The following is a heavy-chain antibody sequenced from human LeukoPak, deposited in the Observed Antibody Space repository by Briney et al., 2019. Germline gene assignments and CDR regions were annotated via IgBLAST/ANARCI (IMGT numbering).Heavy chain of an antibody. Sequence: GGSLRLSCAVSGFTVSSNYMSWVRQAPGKGLEWVSVLYSGGNTYYADSVKGRFTISRDNSKNTLYLQMNSLRAEDTAVYYCARDQTGFCSGSSCLGFTFDYWGQGTLVTVSS. V-gene: IGHV3-66*01. CDR2: LYSGGNT. D-gene: IGHD2-15*01. J-gene: IGHJ4*02. CDR1: GFTVSSNY. CDR3: ARDQTGFCSGSSCLGFTFDY.